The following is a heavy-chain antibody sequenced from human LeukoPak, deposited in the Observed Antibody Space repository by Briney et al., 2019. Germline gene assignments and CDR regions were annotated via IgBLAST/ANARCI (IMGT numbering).Heavy chain of an antibody. D-gene: IGHD1-26*01. J-gene: IGHJ4*02. Sequence: GGSLRLSCAASGFTVSSNYMSWVRQAPGKGLEWVSVIYSGGSTYYADSVKGRFTIYRDNSKNTLYLQMNSRRAEDTAVYYCARGEKWELPYFDYWGQGTLVTASS. CDR3: ARGEKWELPYFDY. CDR1: GFTVSSNY. CDR2: IYSGGST. V-gene: IGHV3-53*01.